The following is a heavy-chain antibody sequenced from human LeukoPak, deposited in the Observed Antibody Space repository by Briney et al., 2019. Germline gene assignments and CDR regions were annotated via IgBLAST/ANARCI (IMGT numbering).Heavy chain of an antibody. J-gene: IGHJ6*03. CDR1: GGSISSYY. D-gene: IGHD3-10*01. V-gene: IGHV4-59*01. CDR3: ARDYYGSGSYYNAHYYYMDV. Sequence: SETLSLTCTVSGGSISSYYWSWIRQPPGKGLEWIGYIYYSGSTNYNPSLKSRVTISVDTSKNQFSLKLSSVTAADTAVYYCARDYYGSGSYYNAHYYYMDVWGKGTTVTISS. CDR2: IYYSGST.